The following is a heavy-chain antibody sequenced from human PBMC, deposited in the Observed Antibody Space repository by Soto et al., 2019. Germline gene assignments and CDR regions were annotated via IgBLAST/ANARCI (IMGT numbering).Heavy chain of an antibody. V-gene: IGHV3-23*01. Sequence: GGSLRLSCAASGFPFSTTDMSWVRQAPGKGLEWVSTIDGSGGGTYYADFVKGRFTISRDNSKNAVYLQMTALRVDDTAKYYCAKNSAWFNTWGQGTLVTVSS. J-gene: IGHJ5*02. D-gene: IGHD3-10*01. CDR1: GFPFSTTD. CDR2: IDGSGGGT. CDR3: AKNSAWFNT.